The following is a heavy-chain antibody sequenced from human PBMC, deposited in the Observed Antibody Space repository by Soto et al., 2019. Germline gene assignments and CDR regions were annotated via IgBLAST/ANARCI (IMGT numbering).Heavy chain of an antibody. Sequence: EVQLVESGGALVKPGGSLSLSCAVSGITFSDAWMGWVRLVPGKGLEWVGRIRSKTDGGTTDYAAPVKGRFAISRDDSKNTLYLQMNNLRTEDTAVYYCSYDSYRGDFWGQGTLVTVSS. CDR2: IRSKTDGGTT. J-gene: IGHJ4*02. CDR1: GITFSDAW. D-gene: IGHD3-22*01. CDR3: SYDSYRGDF. V-gene: IGHV3-15*02.